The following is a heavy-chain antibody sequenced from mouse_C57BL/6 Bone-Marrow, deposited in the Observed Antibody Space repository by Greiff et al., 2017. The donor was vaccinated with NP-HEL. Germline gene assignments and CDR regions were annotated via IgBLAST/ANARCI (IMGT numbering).Heavy chain of an antibody. CDR3: GRAHDYDVGYLEV. D-gene: IGHD2-4*01. CDR1: GFTFNTYA. V-gene: IGHV10-3*01. Sequence: EVQLVESGGGLVQPKGSLKLSCAASGFTFNTYAMHWVRQAPGKGLEWVARISSKSGNYETSYADSVKDSFTISRDDSQSMLYLHMHNLKTEDTAMEHGGRAHDYDVGYLEVWGKGTTVTVSS. J-gene: IGHJ1*03. CDR2: ISSKSGNYET.